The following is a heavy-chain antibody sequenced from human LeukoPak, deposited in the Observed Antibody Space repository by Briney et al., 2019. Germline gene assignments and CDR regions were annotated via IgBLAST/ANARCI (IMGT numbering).Heavy chain of an antibody. CDR2: ISSSSSYI. V-gene: IGHV3-21*04. CDR3: ARDTGPTHYYDSSGPEGNYFDY. CDR1: GFTFSSYS. D-gene: IGHD3-22*01. J-gene: IGHJ4*02. Sequence: GGSLRLSCAASGFTFSSYSMNWVRQAPGKGLEWVSSISSSSSYIYYADSVKGRFTISRDNAKNSLYLQMNSLRAEDTAVYYCARDTGPTHYYDSSGPEGNYFDYWGQGTLVTVSS.